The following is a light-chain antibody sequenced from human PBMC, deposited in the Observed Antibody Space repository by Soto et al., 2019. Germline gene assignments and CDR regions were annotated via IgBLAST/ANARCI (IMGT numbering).Light chain of an antibody. Sequence: EIVLTQSPATLSLSPGEGATLSCRASQSVSSYLAWYQQKPGQAPRLLIYDASNRATGIPTKFSGSGSGTDFTLTISSLEPEDFAVYYCQQRSNRPITCGQGTRLEIK. CDR1: QSVSSY. CDR3: QQRSNRPIT. CDR2: DAS. J-gene: IGKJ5*01. V-gene: IGKV3-11*01.